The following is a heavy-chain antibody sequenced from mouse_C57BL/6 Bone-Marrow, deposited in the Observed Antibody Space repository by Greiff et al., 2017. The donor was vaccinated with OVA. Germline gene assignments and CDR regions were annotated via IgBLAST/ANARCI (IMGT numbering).Heavy chain of an antibody. CDR2: IYPRSGNT. D-gene: IGHD1-1*01. CDR1: GYTFTSYG. J-gene: IGHJ2*01. V-gene: IGHV1-81*01. CDR3: ARENYYGSSLDY. Sequence: QVQLQQSGAELARPGASVKLSCKASGYTFTSYGISWVKQRTGQGLEWIGEIYPRSGNTYYNEKFKGKATLTADKSSSTAYMELRSRTSEDSAVYFCARENYYGSSLDYWGQGTTLTVSS.